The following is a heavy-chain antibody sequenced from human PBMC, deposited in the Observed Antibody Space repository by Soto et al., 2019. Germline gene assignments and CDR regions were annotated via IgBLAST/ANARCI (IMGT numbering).Heavy chain of an antibody. J-gene: IGHJ4*01. V-gene: IGHV3-23*01. CDR2: INGGGVNT. D-gene: IGHD4-17*01. Sequence: PGGSLRLSCVASGVTFGSRAMSWVRQAPGEGLEWVSTINGGGVNTYYADPVRGRFTISRDNSRNMLYLQMNSLGAEDTAIYYCARRLTTETTVFDYWGHGTLVTVSS. CDR1: GVTFGSRA. CDR3: ARRLTTETTVFDY.